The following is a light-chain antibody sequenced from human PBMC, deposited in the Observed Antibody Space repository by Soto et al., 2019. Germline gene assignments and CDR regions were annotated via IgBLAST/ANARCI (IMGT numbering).Light chain of an antibody. V-gene: IGLV1-47*02. CDR2: SNN. J-gene: IGLJ3*02. CDR1: SSNIGSNY. CDR3: AAWYDSLSGWV. Sequence: QSVLTQPPSASGTPGQRVTISCSGSSSNIGSNYVYWYQQLPGTAPKLLIYSNNQRPSGVPDRFSCSKSGTSASLAISGLRSEDEDDDYCAAWYDSLSGWVFGGGTKVTVL.